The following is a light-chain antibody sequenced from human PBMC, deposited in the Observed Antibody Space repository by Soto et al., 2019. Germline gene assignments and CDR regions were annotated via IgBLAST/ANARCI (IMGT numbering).Light chain of an antibody. CDR1: QSVLYSSNNKNY. J-gene: IGKJ1*01. CDR3: QPYYNTPRT. Sequence: DIVMTQSPDSLAVSLGERATINCKSSQSVLYSSNNKNYLAWYQQKPGQPPKLLTYWASTRESGVPDRCSGSGSGTDSTLTISSVKSYDVAVHYYQPYYNTPRTFGQGTKVEIK. CDR2: WAS. V-gene: IGKV4-1*01.